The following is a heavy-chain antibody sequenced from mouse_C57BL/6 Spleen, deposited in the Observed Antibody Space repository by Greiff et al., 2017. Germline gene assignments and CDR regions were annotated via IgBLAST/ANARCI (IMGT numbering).Heavy chain of an antibody. CDR3: ARDGTGYCDV. Sequence: VQLQQSGPELVKPGASVKISCKASGYTFTDYYMNWVKQSHGKSLEWIGDINPNNGGTSYNQKFKGKATLTVDKSSSTAYMELRSLTSEDSAVYYCARDGTGYCDVWGTGTTVTVSS. CDR2: INPNNGGT. J-gene: IGHJ1*03. D-gene: IGHD4-1*01. V-gene: IGHV1-26*01. CDR1: GYTFTDYY.